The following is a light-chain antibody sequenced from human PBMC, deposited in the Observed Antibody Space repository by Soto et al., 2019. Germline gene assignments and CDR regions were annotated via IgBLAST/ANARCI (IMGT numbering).Light chain of an antibody. CDR3: SSYTSSSTLDWV. CDR1: SSDVGGYNY. Sequence: QSALTKPAYVSGSPGQSITIACTGTSSDVGGYNYVSWYQQHPGKAPKLMIYEVSNRPSGVSNRFSGSKSGNTASLTISGLQAEDEADYYCSSYTSSSTLDWVFGGGTKLT. CDR2: EVS. J-gene: IGLJ3*02. V-gene: IGLV2-14*01.